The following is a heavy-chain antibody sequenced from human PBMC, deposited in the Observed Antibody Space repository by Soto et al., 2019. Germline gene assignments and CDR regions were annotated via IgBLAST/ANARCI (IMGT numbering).Heavy chain of an antibody. D-gene: IGHD2-2*01. CDR1: GGSFSGYY. CDR2: INHSGST. CDR3: ARVRIVVVPAAMYYYYGMDV. V-gene: IGHV4-34*01. Sequence: QVQLQQWGAGLLKPSETLSLTCAVYGGSFSGYYWSWIRQPPGKGLEWIGEINHSGSTNYNPSLKSRVTRSVDTSKNQFSLKLSSVTAADTAVYYCARVRIVVVPAAMYYYYGMDVWGQGTTVTVSS. J-gene: IGHJ6*02.